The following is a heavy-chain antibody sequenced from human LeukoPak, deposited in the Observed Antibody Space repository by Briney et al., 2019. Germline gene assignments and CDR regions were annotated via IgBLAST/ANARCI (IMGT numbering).Heavy chain of an antibody. V-gene: IGHV1-69*06. CDR2: IIPIFGTA. Sequence: AAVKVSCKASGGTFSSYAISWVRQAPGQGLEWMGGIIPIFGTANYAQKFQGRVTITADKSTSTAYMELSSLRSEDTAVYYCARDELNAFDIWGQGTMVTVSS. CDR3: ARDELNAFDI. D-gene: IGHD1-26*01. CDR1: GGTFSSYA. J-gene: IGHJ3*02.